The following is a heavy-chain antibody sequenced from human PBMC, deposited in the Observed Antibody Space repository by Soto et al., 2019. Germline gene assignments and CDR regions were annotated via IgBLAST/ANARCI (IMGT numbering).Heavy chain of an antibody. V-gene: IGHV3-23*01. CDR2: ISGSGGST. Sequence: PGGSLRLSCAASGFTFSSYAMSWVRQAPGKGLEWVSAISGSGGSTYYADSVKGRFTISRDNSKNTLYLQMNSLRAEDTAVYYCARGLSMITFGGVIPNFDYWGQGTLVTVSS. J-gene: IGHJ4*02. D-gene: IGHD3-16*02. CDR1: GFTFSSYA. CDR3: ARGLSMITFGGVIPNFDY.